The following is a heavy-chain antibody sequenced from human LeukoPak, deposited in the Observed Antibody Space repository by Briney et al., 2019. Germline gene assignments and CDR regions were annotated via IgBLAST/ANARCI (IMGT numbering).Heavy chain of an antibody. CDR1: GDSINTKNYC. Sequence: PSETLSLTCTVSGDSINTKNYCWGWIRQPPGKGLEWIGSIYYSGNTYYNPSLKSRVTLSIDTSKNQFSLRLSSVTAADTAVCHCARHSYGTFDYWGQGTLVTVSS. D-gene: IGHD5-18*01. CDR2: IYYSGNT. CDR3: ARHSYGTFDY. J-gene: IGHJ4*02. V-gene: IGHV4-39*01.